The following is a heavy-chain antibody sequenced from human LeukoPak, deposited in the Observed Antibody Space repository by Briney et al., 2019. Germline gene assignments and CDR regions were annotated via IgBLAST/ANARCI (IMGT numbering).Heavy chain of an antibody. CDR3: ARDDSSSSRRSYYYYMVV. CDR2: ISSSSRYI. J-gene: IGHJ6*03. CDR1: GFTPSSYS. V-gene: IGHV3-21*01. Sequence: GGSLRLSCADPGFTPSSYSMNWVRQAPGEGGGRVSSISSSSRYIYYTDSGKGPFTLSRDNAKNSLYLQMNSLRAEDTAVYYCARDDSSSSRRSYYYYMVVWGKGTTVTVS. D-gene: IGHD6-6*01.